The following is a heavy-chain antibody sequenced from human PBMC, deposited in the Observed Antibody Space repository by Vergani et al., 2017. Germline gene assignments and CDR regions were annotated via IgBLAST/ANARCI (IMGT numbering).Heavy chain of an antibody. D-gene: IGHD5-18*01. Sequence: EVQLVESGGGLVQPGGSLRLSCAASGFTFSSYWMSWVRQAPGKGLERVANIKQDGSEKYYVDSVKGRFTISRDNAKNSLYLQMNSLRAEDTAVYYCARGNGRYSYAGWADDDAFDIWGQGTMVTVSS. V-gene: IGHV3-7*03. J-gene: IGHJ3*02. CDR2: IKQDGSEK. CDR1: GFTFSSYW. CDR3: ARGNGRYSYAGWADDDAFDI.